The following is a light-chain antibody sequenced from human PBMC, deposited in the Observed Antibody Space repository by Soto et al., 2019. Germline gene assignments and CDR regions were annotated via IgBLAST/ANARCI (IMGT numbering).Light chain of an antibody. CDR2: GAS. CDR1: QSISTK. Sequence: EIVMTQSPATLSVSPGERATLFCRASQSISTKLAWYQQRPGQAPRLLIYGASIRGTGITDRFSGSGSGTEFTRTISSLQSEDCAVYYCQQYNDWLGTFGQGTKVEI. J-gene: IGKJ1*01. CDR3: QQYNDWLGT. V-gene: IGKV3D-15*01.